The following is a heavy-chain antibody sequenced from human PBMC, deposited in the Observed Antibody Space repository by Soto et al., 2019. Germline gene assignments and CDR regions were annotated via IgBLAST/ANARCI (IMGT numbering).Heavy chain of an antibody. CDR3: AKEWRYCGGDCYSGFDY. CDR1: GFTFSSYG. V-gene: IGHV3-30*18. D-gene: IGHD2-21*02. CDR2: ISYDGSNK. Sequence: GGSLRLSCAASGFTFSSYGMHWVRQAPGKGLEWVAVISYDGSNKYYADSVKGRFTISRDNSKNTLYLQMNSLRAEDTAVYYCAKEWRYCGGDCYSGFDYWGQGTLVTVSS. J-gene: IGHJ4*02.